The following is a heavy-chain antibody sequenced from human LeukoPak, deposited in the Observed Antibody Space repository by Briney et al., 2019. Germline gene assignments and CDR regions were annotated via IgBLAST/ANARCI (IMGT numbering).Heavy chain of an antibody. D-gene: IGHD3-10*01. J-gene: IGHJ4*02. CDR2: INHSGST. V-gene: IGHV4-34*01. CDR3: ARGRRDYYGSGSYAFDY. CDR1: GGSFSGYY. Sequence: SETLSLTCAVYGGSFSGYYWSWIRQPPGKGLEWLGEINHSGSTNYNPSLKSRVTISVDTSKNQFSLKLSSVTAADTAVYYCARGRRDYYGSGSYAFDYWGQGTLVTVSS.